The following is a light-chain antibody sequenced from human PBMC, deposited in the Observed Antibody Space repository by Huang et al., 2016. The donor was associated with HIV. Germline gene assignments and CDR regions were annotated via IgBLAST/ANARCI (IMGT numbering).Light chain of an antibody. CDR3: QQSYSIPFT. J-gene: IGKJ3*01. Sequence: DTQMTQSPSSLAASVGDRVTITCRASQSISNYLNWYQQKPGKAPKLLIYAASSLQSGVPSRFSGSGSGTDFTLTISSLQSEDFATYYCQQSYSIPFTFGPGTKVDVK. V-gene: IGKV1-39*01. CDR1: QSISNY. CDR2: AAS.